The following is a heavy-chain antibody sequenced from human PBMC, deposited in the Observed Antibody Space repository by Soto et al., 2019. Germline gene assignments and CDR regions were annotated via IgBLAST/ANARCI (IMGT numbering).Heavy chain of an antibody. V-gene: IGHV3-23*01. J-gene: IGHJ4*02. CDR3: AKEYEYSSGWERIDY. CDR2: ISGSGGST. CDR1: GFTFSSYA. Sequence: EVQLLESGGGLVQPGGSLRLSCAASGFTFSSYAMSWVRQAPGKGLEWGSAISGSGGSTYYADSVKGRFTISRDNSKNTLYMQMNSLRAEDTAVYYCAKEYEYSSGWERIDYWGQGTLVTVSS. D-gene: IGHD6-19*01.